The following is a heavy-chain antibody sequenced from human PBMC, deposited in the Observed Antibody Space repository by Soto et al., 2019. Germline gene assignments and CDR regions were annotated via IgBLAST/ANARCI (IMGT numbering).Heavy chain of an antibody. CDR2: IIPIFGTA. V-gene: IGHV1-69*01. CDR1: GGTFSSYA. CDR3: ARVVRLYGDFHYFDY. Sequence: QVQLVQSGAEVKKPGSSVKVSCKASGGTFSSYAISWVRQAPGQGLEWMGGIIPIFGTANYAQKFKGRVTITADESTSTAYMELSSLRSEDTAVYYCARVVRLYGDFHYFDYWGQGTLVTVSS. J-gene: IGHJ4*02. D-gene: IGHD4-17*01.